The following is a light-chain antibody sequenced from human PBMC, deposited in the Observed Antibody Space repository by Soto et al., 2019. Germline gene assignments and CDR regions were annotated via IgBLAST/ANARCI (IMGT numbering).Light chain of an antibody. CDR2: DAS. Sequence: DIQMTQSPSTLSESVGDRVTITCRASQSISTWLAWYQQKPGKAPNLLIYDASSLESGVPSRFSGSGSGTEFTLTISSLQPDDFATYYCQQCNSYSPAFGQGTKVEIK. CDR3: QQCNSYSPA. CDR1: QSISTW. J-gene: IGKJ1*01. V-gene: IGKV1-5*01.